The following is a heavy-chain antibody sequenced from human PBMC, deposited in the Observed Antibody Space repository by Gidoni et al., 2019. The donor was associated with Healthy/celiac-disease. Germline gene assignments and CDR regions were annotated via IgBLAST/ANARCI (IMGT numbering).Heavy chain of an antibody. V-gene: IGHV4-31*03. D-gene: IGHD4-17*01. CDR1: GGSISSGGYY. CDR2: IYYSGST. Sequence: QVQLQESGPGLVKPSPTLSLTCTVSGGSISSGGYYWSWIRQHPGKGLEWIGYIYYSGSTYYNPSLKSRVTISVDTSKNQFSLKLSSVTAADTAVYYCARVSYGDYYYYYYGMDVWGQGTTVTVSS. CDR3: ARVSYGDYYYYYYGMDV. J-gene: IGHJ6*02.